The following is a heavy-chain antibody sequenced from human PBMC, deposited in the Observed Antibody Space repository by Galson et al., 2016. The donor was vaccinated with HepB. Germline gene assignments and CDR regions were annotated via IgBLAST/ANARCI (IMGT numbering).Heavy chain of an antibody. J-gene: IGHJ1*01. D-gene: IGHD1-7*01. Sequence: SLRLSCAASGFTFSMYWMGWVRQAPGREPEWLANIKGDGSDKFYVDSLNGRFTVSRDNAKNSLYLQMHSLRGEDTAVYYRVRNSRSPDYWGQGTLVTVSS. CDR3: VRNSRSPDY. CDR1: GFTFSMYW. V-gene: IGHV3-7*01. CDR2: IKGDGSDK.